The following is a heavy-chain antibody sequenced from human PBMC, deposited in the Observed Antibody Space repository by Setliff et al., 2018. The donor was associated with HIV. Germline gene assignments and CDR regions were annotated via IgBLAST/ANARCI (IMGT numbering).Heavy chain of an antibody. V-gene: IGHV4-4*07. D-gene: IGHD3-10*01. CDR3: ARHLWFYYVAESYGYFDY. Sequence: PSETLSLTCTVSGGSISSYYWSWIRQPAGKGLEWIGRIYTSGSTNYNPSLKSRVTMSVDTSKNQFSLKLSSVTAADTAVYYCARHLWFYYVAESYGYFDYWGQGSLVTVSS. J-gene: IGHJ4*02. CDR1: GGSISSYY. CDR2: IYTSGST.